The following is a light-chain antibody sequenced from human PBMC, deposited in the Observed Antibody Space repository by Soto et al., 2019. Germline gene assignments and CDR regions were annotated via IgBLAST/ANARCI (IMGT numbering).Light chain of an antibody. Sequence: AIQLTQSPSSLSASVRDRVTITCRASQGISSALAWYQQKPGKAPKLLIYDASSLESGVPSRFSGSGSGTDFTLTISSLQPEDFATYYCQQFTSFPITFGQGTRLEIK. CDR3: QQFTSFPIT. CDR2: DAS. V-gene: IGKV1-13*02. J-gene: IGKJ5*01. CDR1: QGISSA.